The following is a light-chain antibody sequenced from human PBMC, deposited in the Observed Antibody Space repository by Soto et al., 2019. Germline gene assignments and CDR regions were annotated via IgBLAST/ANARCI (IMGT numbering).Light chain of an antibody. J-gene: IGKJ1*01. Sequence: DRLRTQSTILLPVTPGAPASISCRSSRVLPRSNGYNYWHWHQQNPGQAPQLLIYFGSNVAGGVPYRFSGSGSGTDFTLTISRLEADDVGDYYCRQDRQPWTFGQGTKVDIK. CDR1: RVLPRSNGYNY. V-gene: IGKV2-28*01. CDR3: RQDRQPWT. CDR2: FGS.